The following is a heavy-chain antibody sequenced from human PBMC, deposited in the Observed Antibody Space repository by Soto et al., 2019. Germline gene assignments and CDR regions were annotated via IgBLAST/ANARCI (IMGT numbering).Heavy chain of an antibody. CDR2: IIPIFGTA. V-gene: IGHV1-69*01. Sequence: KASWPASGGTVARHAFRWVRQAQGNGLEWMGGIIPIFGTANYAQKFQGRVTITADESTSTAYMELSSRRSEDTAVYYCARDWGIAAAGTVLQNYYYYCMDGWGRVTKVPFSS. CDR1: GGTVARHA. J-gene: IGHJ6*02. CDR3: ARDWGIAAAGTVLQNYYYYCMDG. D-gene: IGHD6-13*01.